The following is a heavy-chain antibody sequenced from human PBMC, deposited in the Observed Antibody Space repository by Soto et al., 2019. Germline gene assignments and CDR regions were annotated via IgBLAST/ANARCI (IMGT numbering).Heavy chain of an antibody. V-gene: IGHV4-31*03. Sequence: PSETLSLTCTVSGGSISSGGYYWSWIRQHPGKGLEWIGYIYYSGSTYYNPSLKSRVTISVDTSKNQFSLKLSSVTAADTAVYYCARVVDYYDSSGPIRITHAAFDIWGQGTMVTVSS. CDR2: IYYSGST. D-gene: IGHD3-22*01. J-gene: IGHJ3*02. CDR3: ARVVDYYDSSGPIRITHAAFDI. CDR1: GGSISSGGYY.